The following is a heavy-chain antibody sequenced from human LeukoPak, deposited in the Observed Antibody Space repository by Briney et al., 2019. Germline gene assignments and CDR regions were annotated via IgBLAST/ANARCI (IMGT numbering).Heavy chain of an antibody. D-gene: IGHD3-10*01. CDR1: GFTISNAW. V-gene: IGHV3-15*07. CDR2: IKSQTDGGTT. J-gene: IGHJ4*02. CDR3: TTGTTLVRGVMTDF. Sequence: GGSLRLTCAASGFTISNAWMDWVRQAPGKGLEWVGCIKSQTDGGTTDYAAPVKGRFTISRDDSKNTLYLQMNSLKAEDTAVYYCTTGTTLVRGVMTDFWGQGTLVTVSS.